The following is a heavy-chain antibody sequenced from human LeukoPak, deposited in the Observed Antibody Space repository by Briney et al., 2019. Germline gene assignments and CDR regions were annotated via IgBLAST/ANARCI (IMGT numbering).Heavy chain of an antibody. CDR3: ARHHTSSKPIDY. J-gene: IGHJ4*02. D-gene: IGHD3-16*01. CDR1: GDSLYY. CDR2: VYSTGHT. Sequence: ETLSLTCTVSGDSLYYWGWIRQPPGTGLEWIGSVYSTGHTNYNLSLKSRVTMSIDTSKNQLSLKLTSVTAADTAMYYCARHHTSSKPIDYWGQGTLVTVSS. V-gene: IGHV4-39*01.